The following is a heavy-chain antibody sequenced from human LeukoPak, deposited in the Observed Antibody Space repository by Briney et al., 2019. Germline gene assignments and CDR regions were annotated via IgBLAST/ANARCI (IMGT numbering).Heavy chain of an antibody. CDR1: GSTFSSYE. V-gene: IGHV3-48*03. D-gene: IGHD6-19*01. Sequence: GGSLRLSCAASGSTFSSYEINWVGQAPGKGLEWVSYISSSDGTRTYADSVRGRFTISRDNAKSSLYLEMNSLRAEDTAVYYCAREIVSAVAGNFDYWGQGTLVTVSS. J-gene: IGHJ4*02. CDR3: AREIVSAVAGNFDY. CDR2: ISSSDGTR.